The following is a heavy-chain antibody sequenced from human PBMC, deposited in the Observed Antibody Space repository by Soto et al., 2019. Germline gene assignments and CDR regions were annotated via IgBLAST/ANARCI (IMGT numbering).Heavy chain of an antibody. Sequence: SETLSLTCTVSCGSISSSSYYWGWIRQPPGKGLEWIGSIYYSGSTYYNPSLKSRVTISVDTSKNQFSLKLSSVTAAGTAVYYCARRPTLELPYYYYGMDVWGQGTTVTVSS. CDR3: ARRPTLELPYYYYGMDV. V-gene: IGHV4-39*01. J-gene: IGHJ6*02. CDR1: CGSISSSSYY. D-gene: IGHD1-7*01. CDR2: IYYSGST.